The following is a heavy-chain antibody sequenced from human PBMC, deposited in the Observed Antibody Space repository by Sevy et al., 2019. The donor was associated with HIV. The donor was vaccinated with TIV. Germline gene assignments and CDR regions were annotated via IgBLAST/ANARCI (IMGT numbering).Heavy chain of an antibody. J-gene: IGHJ4*02. Sequence: GGSLRLSCSASGFTFSSYAMHWVRQAPGKGLEYVSAISSNGGSTYYAGSVKGRFTISRDNSKNTLYLQMSSLRAEDTAVYYCVKPLIVVVVAASFDYWGQGTLVTVSS. V-gene: IGHV3-64D*06. CDR1: GFTFSSYA. CDR3: VKPLIVVVVAASFDY. D-gene: IGHD2-15*01. CDR2: ISSNGGST.